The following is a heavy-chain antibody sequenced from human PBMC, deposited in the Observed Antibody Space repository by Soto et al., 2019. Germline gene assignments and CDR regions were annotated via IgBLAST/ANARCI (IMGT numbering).Heavy chain of an antibody. CDR3: ARDKRDLRFLEWSYYFDY. D-gene: IGHD3-3*01. CDR1: GFTFSSYA. J-gene: IGHJ4*02. Sequence: QVQLVESGGGVVQPGRSLRLSCADSGFTFSSYAMHWVRQAPGKGLEWVAVISYDGSNKYYADSVKGRFTISRDNSKNTRYLQMNSLRAEDTAVYYCARDKRDLRFLEWSYYFDYWGQGTLVTVSS. V-gene: IGHV3-30-3*01. CDR2: ISYDGSNK.